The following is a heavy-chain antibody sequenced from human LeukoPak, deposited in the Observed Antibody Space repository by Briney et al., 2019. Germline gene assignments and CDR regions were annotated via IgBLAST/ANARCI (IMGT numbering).Heavy chain of an antibody. Sequence: GGSLRLSCAASGFTVSSNYMSWVRQAPGKGLEWVSVIYSGGSTYYADSEKGRFTISRDNSKNTLYLQMNSLRAEDTAVYYCARDHIVATAFDYWGQGTRVTVSS. J-gene: IGHJ4*02. CDR2: IYSGGST. CDR1: GFTVSSNY. CDR3: ARDHIVATAFDY. V-gene: IGHV3-53*01. D-gene: IGHD5-12*01.